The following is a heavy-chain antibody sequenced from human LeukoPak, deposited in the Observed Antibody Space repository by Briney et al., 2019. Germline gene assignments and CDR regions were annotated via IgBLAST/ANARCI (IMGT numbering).Heavy chain of an antibody. Sequence: GRSLRLSCAASGFTFSSYAMHWVRQAPGKGLEWVAVISYDGSNKYYADSVKGRLTISRDNSKNTLYLQMNSLRAEDTAVYYCARERPRTLFALDYWGQGTLVTVSS. CDR3: ARERPRTLFALDY. D-gene: IGHD2-2*01. J-gene: IGHJ4*02. V-gene: IGHV3-30-3*01. CDR2: ISYDGSNK. CDR1: GFTFSSYA.